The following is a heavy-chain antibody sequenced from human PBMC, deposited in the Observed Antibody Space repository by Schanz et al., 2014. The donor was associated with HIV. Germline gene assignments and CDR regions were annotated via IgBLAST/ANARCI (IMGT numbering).Heavy chain of an antibody. D-gene: IGHD4-4*01. CDR1: GGTFSSYA. Sequence: QVQVVQSGAEVKKPGSSVKVSCKASGGTFSSYAISWVRQAPGQGLEWMGGFIPIFGTTNYAQKFQGRVTITADESTSTTYLELSSLRSEDTAVYYCASQYSNYDSSRRYRWYFDLWGRGTLVTVSS. CDR2: FIPIFGTT. V-gene: IGHV1-69*01. CDR3: ASQYSNYDSSRRYRWYFDL. J-gene: IGHJ2*01.